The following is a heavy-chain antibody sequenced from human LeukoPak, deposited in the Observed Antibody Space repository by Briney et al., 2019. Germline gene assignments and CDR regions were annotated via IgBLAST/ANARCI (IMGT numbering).Heavy chain of an antibody. CDR3: AIHSQHSRDRVSPRNFDY. CDR2: ISYSGST. Sequence: PSETLSLTCTVSGGSISNNNYYWAWIRQPPGKGLEWIGYISYSGSTNYNPSLNSRVTISVDTSRNLFSLRLTSVTAPDTAVYYCAIHSQHSRDRVSPRNFDYWGQGTLVTVSS. D-gene: IGHD2-21*01. CDR1: GGSISNNNYY. J-gene: IGHJ4*02. V-gene: IGHV4-61*05.